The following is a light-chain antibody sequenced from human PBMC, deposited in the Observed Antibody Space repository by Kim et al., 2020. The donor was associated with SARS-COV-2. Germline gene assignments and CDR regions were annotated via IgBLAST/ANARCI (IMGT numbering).Light chain of an antibody. Sequence: QKVTISCSGSSSNIGNNYVSWYQQLPGTAPKLLIYDNNKRPSGIPDRFSGSKSGTSATLGITGLQTGDEADYYCGTWDSSLSAGVFGTGTKVTVL. J-gene: IGLJ1*01. CDR3: GTWDSSLSAGV. V-gene: IGLV1-51*01. CDR2: DNN. CDR1: SSNIGNNY.